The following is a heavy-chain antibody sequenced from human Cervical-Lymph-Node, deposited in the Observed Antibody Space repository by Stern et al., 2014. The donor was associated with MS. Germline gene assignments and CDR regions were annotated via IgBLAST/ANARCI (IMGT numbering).Heavy chain of an antibody. D-gene: IGHD3-3*01. J-gene: IGHJ5*02. Sequence: DQLVESGPGLVKPSQTLSLTCTVSGGSISSGDYYWRWIRQPPGKGLEWIGYIYSSGSPYYNPSLKSRVTISVDTSKNQFSLKLSSVTAADTAVYYCARAFRYYDFWSGYYKYNWFDPWGQGTLVTVSS. CDR3: ARAFRYYDFWSGYYKYNWFDP. CDR2: IYSSGSP. CDR1: GGSISSGDYY. V-gene: IGHV4-30-4*01.